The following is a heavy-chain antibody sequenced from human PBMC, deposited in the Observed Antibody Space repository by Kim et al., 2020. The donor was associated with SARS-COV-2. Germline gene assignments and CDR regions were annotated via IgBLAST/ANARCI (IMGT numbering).Heavy chain of an antibody. J-gene: IGHJ4*02. CDR2: IYYSGST. D-gene: IGHD6-13*01. Sequence: SETLSLTCTVSGGSISSSSYYWGWIRQPPGKGLEWIGSIYYSGSTYYNPSLKSRVTISVDTSKNQFSLKLSSVTAADTAVYYCARRWAAGGGFDDWGQGTLVTVSS. CDR3: ARRWAAGGGFDD. V-gene: IGHV4-39*01. CDR1: GGSISSSSYY.